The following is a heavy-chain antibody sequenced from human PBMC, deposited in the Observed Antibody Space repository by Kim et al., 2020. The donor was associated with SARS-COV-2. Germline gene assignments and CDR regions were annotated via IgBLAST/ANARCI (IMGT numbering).Heavy chain of an antibody. V-gene: IGHV3-73*01. J-gene: IGHJ3*01. Sequence: GGSLRLSCAVSGFTFSDSPMHWVRQASGKGLEWVGRIRSKANSYATSYAASVKGRFTISRDDSESTAYLQMNSLKTEDTAVYYCTRIPGTTVAFWDAFDV. D-gene: IGHD1-1*01. CDR1: GFTFSDSP. CDR3: TRIPGTTVAFWDAFDV. CDR2: IRSKANSYAT.